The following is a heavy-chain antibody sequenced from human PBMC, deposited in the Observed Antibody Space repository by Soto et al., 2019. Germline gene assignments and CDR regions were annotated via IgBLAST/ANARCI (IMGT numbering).Heavy chain of an antibody. CDR3: ARVFGVTTGIIAAAGTGSFDY. CDR1: GFTFSSYA. J-gene: IGHJ4*02. Sequence: GGSLRLSCAASGFTFSSYAMHWVRQAPGKGLEWVAVISYDGSNKYYADSVKGRFTTSRDNSKNTLYLQMNSLRAEDTAVYYCARVFGVTTGIIAAAGTGSFDYWGQGTLVTVSS. CDR2: ISYDGSNK. V-gene: IGHV3-30-3*01. D-gene: IGHD6-13*01.